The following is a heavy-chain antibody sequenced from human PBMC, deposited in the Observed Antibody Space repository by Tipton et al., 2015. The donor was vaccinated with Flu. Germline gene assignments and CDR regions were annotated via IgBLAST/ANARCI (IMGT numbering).Heavy chain of an antibody. CDR1: GFTFSSYA. V-gene: IGHV3-23*01. D-gene: IGHD3-9*01. CDR3: AKHDILTGSYYYYYYMDV. Sequence: GSLRLSCAASGFTFSSYAMSWVRQAPGKGLEWVSAISGSGGSTYYADSVKGRFTISRDNSKNTLYLQMNSLRAEDTAVYYCAKHDILTGSYYYYYYMDVWGKGTTVTVSS. J-gene: IGHJ6*03. CDR2: ISGSGGST.